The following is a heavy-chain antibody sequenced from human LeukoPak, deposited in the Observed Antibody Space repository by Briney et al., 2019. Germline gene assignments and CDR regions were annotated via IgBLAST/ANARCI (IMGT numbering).Heavy chain of an antibody. CDR2: IFYSGST. J-gene: IGHJ5*02. V-gene: IGHV4-31*03. Sequence: PSETLSLTCSVSGGSISSCNCYWSRIRPHPGRGLEWIGYIFYSGSTYYNASLKSRLIISADTSQNQFSLRLTSVTAADTAVYYCARGKMTDAGTFLDFDPWGQGTLVTVSS. CDR1: GGSISSCNCY. D-gene: IGHD6-13*01. CDR3: ARGKMTDAGTFLDFDP.